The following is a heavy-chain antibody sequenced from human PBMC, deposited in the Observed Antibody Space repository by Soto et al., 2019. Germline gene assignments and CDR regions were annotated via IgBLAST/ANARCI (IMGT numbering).Heavy chain of an antibody. V-gene: IGHV3-23*01. CDR2: LSGSGGST. J-gene: IGHJ4*02. CDR3: AKDLRDWGFFDY. Sequence: GSLRLSCAASGFTFHTYAMGWVRQAPGKGLEWVSSLSGSGGSTNYAGSVKGRFSISRDNSKDTLYLQMNNLRPEDTAMYYCAKDLRDWGFFDYWGLGTLVTVS. D-gene: IGHD3-16*01. CDR1: GFTFHTYA.